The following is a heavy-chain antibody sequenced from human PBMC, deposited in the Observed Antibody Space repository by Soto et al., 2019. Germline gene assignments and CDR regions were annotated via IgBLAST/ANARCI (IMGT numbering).Heavy chain of an antibody. CDR3: AKTLGGFDIVVVPALFDP. J-gene: IGHJ5*02. CDR2: ISGSGGST. Sequence: GGSLRLFCAASGFTFSSYAMSWVRQAPGKGLEWVSAISGSGGSTYYADSVKGRFTISRDNSKNTLYLQMNSLRAEDTAVYYCAKTLGGFDIVVVPALFDPWGQGTLVTVSS. CDR1: GFTFSSYA. V-gene: IGHV3-23*01. D-gene: IGHD2-2*01.